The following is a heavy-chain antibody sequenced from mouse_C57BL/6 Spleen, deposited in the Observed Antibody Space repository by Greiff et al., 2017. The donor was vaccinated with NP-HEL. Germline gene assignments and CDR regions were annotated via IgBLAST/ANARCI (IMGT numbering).Heavy chain of an antibody. V-gene: IGHV5-9*01. J-gene: IGHJ3*01. Sequence: EVQLVESGGGLVKPGGSLKLSCAASGFTFSSYTMSWVRQTPEKRLEWVATISGGGGNTYYPDSVKGRFTISRDNAKNTLYLQMSSLRSEDTALYYCASPDSSGYTWFAYWGQGTLVTVSA. CDR1: GFTFSSYT. D-gene: IGHD3-2*02. CDR2: ISGGGGNT. CDR3: ASPDSSGYTWFAY.